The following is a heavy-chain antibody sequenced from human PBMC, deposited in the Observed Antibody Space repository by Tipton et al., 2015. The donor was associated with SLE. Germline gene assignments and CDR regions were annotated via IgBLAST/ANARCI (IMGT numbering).Heavy chain of an antibody. J-gene: IGHJ3*02. CDR2: INPNNGGT. CDR3: ARGLLIADAFDI. V-gene: IGHV1-2*02. Sequence: QVQLVQSGAEVKKPGASVKVSCKASGYTFTDYYMHWVRQAPGQGLEWMGWINPNNGGTNYEQKFQGRVTMTRDTSISTAYLDLSRLRSDDTAVYYCARGLLIADAFDIWGQGTMVTVSS. CDR1: GYTFTDYY. D-gene: IGHD6-13*01.